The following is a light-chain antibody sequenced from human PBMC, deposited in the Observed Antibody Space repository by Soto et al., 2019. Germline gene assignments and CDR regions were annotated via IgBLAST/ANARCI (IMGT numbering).Light chain of an antibody. CDR1: QSLGSSY. J-gene: IGKJ1*01. CDR2: GAS. V-gene: IGKV3-20*01. CDR3: QQYAGSPWT. Sequence: EIVLTQSPGTLSLSPGERATLSCRAGQSLGSSYLAWYQQKPGQAPRHLIFGASSRATGIPDRFSGSESGTDFTLTISRLEPEDFAVYYCQQYAGSPWTFGQGTKVEIK.